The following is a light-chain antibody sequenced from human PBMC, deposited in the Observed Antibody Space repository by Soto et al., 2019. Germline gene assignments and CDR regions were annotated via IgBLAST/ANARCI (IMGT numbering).Light chain of an antibody. Sequence: QSVLNQSPSASASLGASVKLTCTLSSGHSSYAIAWHQKQPGKGPRYLMDLNNDGSHTKGDGIPDRFSGSSSGADRFLSISSLQSEDEADYYCQTWGTGFQFFGGGTKLTVL. CDR1: SGHSSYA. CDR3: QTWGTGFQF. J-gene: IGLJ2*01. CDR2: LNNDGSH. V-gene: IGLV4-69*01.